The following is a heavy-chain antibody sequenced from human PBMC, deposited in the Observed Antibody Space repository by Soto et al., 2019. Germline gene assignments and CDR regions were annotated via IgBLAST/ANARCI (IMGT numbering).Heavy chain of an antibody. V-gene: IGHV5-51*01. CDR3: ARQGRGLQWLTPYYYYYGMDV. CDR1: GYSFTSYW. CDR2: IYPGDSDT. D-gene: IGHD6-19*01. J-gene: IGHJ6*02. Sequence: GESVTISCKGSGYSFTSYWIGWVRQMRGKGLEWMGIIYPGDSDTRYSPSFQGQVTISADKSISTAYLQWSSLKASDTAMYYCARQGRGLQWLTPYYYYYGMDVWGQGTRVTVSS.